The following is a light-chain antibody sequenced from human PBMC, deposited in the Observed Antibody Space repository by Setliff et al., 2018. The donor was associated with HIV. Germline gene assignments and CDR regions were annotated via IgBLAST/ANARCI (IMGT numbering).Light chain of an antibody. CDR3: CSYVAGSHYV. J-gene: IGLJ1*01. Sequence: QSALAQPASVSGSPGQSITISCTGTSSDLGSYHLVSWYQHHPGKAPKLVIYEGSQRPSGVSTRFSGSTSGDTASLTIAGLQAEDEADYYCCSYVAGSHYVFGTGTKVTVL. CDR2: EGS. CDR1: SSDLGSYHL. V-gene: IGLV2-23*01.